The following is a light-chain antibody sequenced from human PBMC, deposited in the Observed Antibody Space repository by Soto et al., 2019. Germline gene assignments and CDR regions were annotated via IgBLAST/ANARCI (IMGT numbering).Light chain of an antibody. CDR3: QQYGRSPLT. J-gene: IGKJ4*01. Sequence: PGERATLSCRAGQSVSSNSLAWYQHKPGQAPRLLIYGASSRATGIPDRFSGSGSGTDFTLTISRLEPEDFAVYYCQQYGRSPLTFGGGTKVDIK. V-gene: IGKV3-20*01. CDR1: QSVSSNS. CDR2: GAS.